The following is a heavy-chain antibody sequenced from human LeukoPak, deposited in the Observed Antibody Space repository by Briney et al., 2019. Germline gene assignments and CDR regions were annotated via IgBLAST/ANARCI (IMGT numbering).Heavy chain of an antibody. CDR2: INQDGRER. CDR1: GFTSSGFY. J-gene: IGHJ4*02. Sequence: GGSLRLSCAASGFTSSGFYMTWVRQAPGKGLEWVANINQDGRERNYVDSVKGRFTISRDTAKNSLSLQMNSLRAEDTAVYYCARAGVYGSGRYWFDYWGQGTLVTVSS. CDR3: ARAGVYGSGRYWFDY. D-gene: IGHD6-25*01. V-gene: IGHV3-7*03.